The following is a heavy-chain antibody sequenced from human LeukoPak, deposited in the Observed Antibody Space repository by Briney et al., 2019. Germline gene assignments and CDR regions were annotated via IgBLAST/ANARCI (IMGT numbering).Heavy chain of an antibody. CDR2: IYYSGST. V-gene: IGHV4-31*03. CDR3: AARYWSGVYYFDY. D-gene: IGHD3-3*01. Sequence: TSQTLSLTCTVSGGSISSGGYYWSWIRQHPGKGLEWIGYIYYSGSTYYNPSLKSRVTISVDTSKNQFSLKLSSVTAADTAVYYCAARYWSGVYYFDYWGQGTLVTVSS. CDR1: GGSISSGGYY. J-gene: IGHJ4*02.